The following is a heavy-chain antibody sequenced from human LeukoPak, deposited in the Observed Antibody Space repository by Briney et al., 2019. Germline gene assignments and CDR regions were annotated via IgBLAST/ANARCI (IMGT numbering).Heavy chain of an antibody. CDR1: GYSISSGYY. D-gene: IGHD6-6*01. Sequence: SETLSLTCAVSGYSISSGYYWGWIRQRPGKGLEWIGSIYHSGSTYYNPSLKSRVTISVDTSKNQFSLKLSSVTAADTAVYYCARLSSSSSDYWGQGTLVTVSS. CDR2: IYHSGST. J-gene: IGHJ4*02. CDR3: ARLSSSSSDY. V-gene: IGHV4-38-2*01.